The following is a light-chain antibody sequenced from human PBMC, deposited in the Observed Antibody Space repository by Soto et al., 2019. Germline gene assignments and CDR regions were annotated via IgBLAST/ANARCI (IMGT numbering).Light chain of an antibody. CDR3: GSYTTSITPYV. CDR1: SSDVGDYNY. CDR2: HVS. V-gene: IGLV2-14*01. J-gene: IGLJ1*01. Sequence: QSVLTQPASVSGSPGQSITISCTGTSSDVGDYNYVSWYQQHPGKAPQLMIFHVSNRASGVSNRFSGSKSGATASLSISGLQAEDEADYYCGSYTTSITPYVFGTGTKVTVL.